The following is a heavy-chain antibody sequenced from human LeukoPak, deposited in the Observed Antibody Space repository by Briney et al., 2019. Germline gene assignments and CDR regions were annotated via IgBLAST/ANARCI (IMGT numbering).Heavy chain of an antibody. CDR3: ARLPEHYDSSGFDY. Sequence: PSETLSLTCTVSGGSVSSGSYYWSWIRQPPGKGLEWIGYIYYSGSTYYNPTLKSRVTISVDTSKNQFSLKLSSVTAADTAVYYCARLPEHYDSSGFDYWGQGTLVTVSS. J-gene: IGHJ4*02. D-gene: IGHD3-22*01. CDR1: GGSVSSGSYY. V-gene: IGHV4-30-4*08. CDR2: IYYSGST.